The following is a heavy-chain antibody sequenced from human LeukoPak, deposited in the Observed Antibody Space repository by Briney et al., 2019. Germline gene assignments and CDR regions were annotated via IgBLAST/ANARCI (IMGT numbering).Heavy chain of an antibody. Sequence: SVKVSCKASGGTFSSYAISWVRQAPGQGLEWMGGIIPIFGTANYAQKFQGRVTITADESTSTAYMELSSLRSEDTAVYYCAGGGGYCSGGSCYEYAFDIWGQGTMVTVSS. CDR1: GGTFSSYA. D-gene: IGHD2-15*01. J-gene: IGHJ3*02. CDR2: IIPIFGTA. CDR3: AGGGGYCSGGSCYEYAFDI. V-gene: IGHV1-69*01.